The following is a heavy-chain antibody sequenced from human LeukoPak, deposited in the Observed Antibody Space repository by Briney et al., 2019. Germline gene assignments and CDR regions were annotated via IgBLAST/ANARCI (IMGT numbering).Heavy chain of an antibody. CDR1: GGTFSSYA. J-gene: IGHJ4*02. V-gene: IGHV1-69*05. D-gene: IGHD1-14*01. Sequence: SVKVSCKASGGTFSSYATSWVRQAPGQGLEWMGGIIPIFGTANYAQKFQGRVTITKDDSTSTAYMQLSSIRSENTAVYYCATVRYMWFWDFDYWGQGTLVTVSS. CDR3: ATVRYMWFWDFDY. CDR2: IIPIFGTA.